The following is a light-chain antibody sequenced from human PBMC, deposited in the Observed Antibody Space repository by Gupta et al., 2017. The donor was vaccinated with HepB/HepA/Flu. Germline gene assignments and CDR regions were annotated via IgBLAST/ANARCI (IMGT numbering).Light chain of an antibody. Sequence: QSVLTQPPSASVPPGQRVTISCSGSSSTVGRDNVYWYQQRPGTAPKLLIYNDDKRLSGVPDRFSGAKSGTSAALAISGLRAEDEADYYCAAEDNSRSGYVFGTGTRVTVL. CDR1: SSTVGRDN. V-gene: IGLV1-47*02. CDR2: NDD. J-gene: IGLJ1*01. CDR3: AAEDNSRSGYV.